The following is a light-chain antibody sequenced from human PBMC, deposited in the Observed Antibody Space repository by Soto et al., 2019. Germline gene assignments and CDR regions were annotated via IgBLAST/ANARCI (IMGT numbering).Light chain of an antibody. J-gene: IGKJ4*01. CDR1: QSVSSRS. Sequence: EIVLTQSPGTLSLSPGERATLSCRASQSVSSRSLAWYQQKPGQAPRLLIYGASNRATGIPDRFSGSGSGTDFTHTISRLEPEDFAMYYCQQFGASRLTFGGGTKVEIK. V-gene: IGKV3-20*01. CDR2: GAS. CDR3: QQFGASRLT.